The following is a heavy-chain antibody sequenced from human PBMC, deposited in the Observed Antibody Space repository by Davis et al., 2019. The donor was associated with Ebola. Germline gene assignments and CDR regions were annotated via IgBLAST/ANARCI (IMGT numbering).Heavy chain of an antibody. CDR2: INSDGSST. CDR1: GFTFSSYW. CDR3: ARGGGGSGYNRYFDY. V-gene: IGHV3-74*01. Sequence: GESLKISCAASGFTFSSYWMHWVRQAPGKGLVWVSRINSDGSSTRYADSVKGRFTISRDNAKNTLYLQMNSLRAEDTVVYYCARGGGGSGYNRYFDYWGQGTLVTVSS. D-gene: IGHD3-3*01. J-gene: IGHJ4*02.